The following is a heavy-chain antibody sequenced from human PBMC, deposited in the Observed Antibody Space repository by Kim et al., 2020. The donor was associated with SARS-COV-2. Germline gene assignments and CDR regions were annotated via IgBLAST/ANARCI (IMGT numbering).Heavy chain of an antibody. CDR3: ARDRNGDSLLDYYYGMDV. D-gene: IGHD4-17*01. J-gene: IGHJ6*02. CDR1: GFTFSSYE. CDR2: SSTSGSIM. V-gene: IGHV3-48*03. Sequence: GGSLRLSCAASGFTFSSYEMNWVRQAPGKGLEWVSFSSTSGSIMYYADSVKGRFTISRDNAKNSLYLQMHSLRAEDTAVYYCARDRNGDSLLDYYYGMDVWGQGTTVTVSS.